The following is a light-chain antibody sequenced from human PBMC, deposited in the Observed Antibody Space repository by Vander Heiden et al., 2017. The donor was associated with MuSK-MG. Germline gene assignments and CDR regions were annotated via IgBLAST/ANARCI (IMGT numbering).Light chain of an antibody. J-gene: IGKJ4*01. CDR2: AAS. CDR1: QRISSW. Sequence: DIQMTQPPSSVSASVGDRVTITCRASQRISSWLDWYQQKPVKPPNLLIYAASSLQSGVPSRFSGSGSGTDFTLTIIILQPEDFETYYCLQAHSYPLTFGGGTKVEIK. V-gene: IGKV1-12*01. CDR3: LQAHSYPLT.